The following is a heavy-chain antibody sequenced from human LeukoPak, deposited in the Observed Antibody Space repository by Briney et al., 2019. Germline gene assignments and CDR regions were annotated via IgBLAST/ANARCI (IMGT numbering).Heavy chain of an antibody. CDR2: INPNSGGT. CDR1: GYTFTGYY. D-gene: IGHD2-2*03. V-gene: IGHV1-2*02. J-gene: IGHJ5*02. Sequence: ASVKVSCKASGYTFTGYYTHWVRQAPGQGLEWMGWINPNSGGTNYAQKFQGRVTMTKDTSISTAYMELSRLRSDDTAVYYCARLLRVGYCSTTTCNWFDPWGQGTLVTVSS. CDR3: ARLLRVGYCSTTTCNWFDP.